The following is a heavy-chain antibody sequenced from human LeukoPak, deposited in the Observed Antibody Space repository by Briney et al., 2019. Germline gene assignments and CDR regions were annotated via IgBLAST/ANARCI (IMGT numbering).Heavy chain of an antibody. D-gene: IGHD6-6*01. Sequence: GGSLRLSCAASGFTFSNAWMSWVRQAPGKGLEWVANIKQDGSEKFYVDSVKGRFTISRDNAKNSLDLQMNSLRVEDTAVYYCAGYSSSSLWSFQHWGQGTLVTVSS. CDR3: AGYSSSSLWSFQH. V-gene: IGHV3-7*01. CDR2: IKQDGSEK. CDR1: GFTFSNAW. J-gene: IGHJ1*01.